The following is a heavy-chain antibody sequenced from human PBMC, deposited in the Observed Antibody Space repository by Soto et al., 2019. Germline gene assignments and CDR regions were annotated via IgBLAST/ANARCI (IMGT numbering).Heavy chain of an antibody. D-gene: IGHD3-3*01. CDR2: IWFDGSNK. CDR1: GFTFSSYG. Sequence: QVQLVESGGGVVQPGRSLRLSCAASGFTFSSYGMHWVRQAPGKGLEWVAVIWFDGSNKYYADSVKGRFTISRDNSKNTLYLQMNSLRAEYTAIYYCARDLDVLSGYYLFDYWGQGTLVTVSS. J-gene: IGHJ4*02. CDR3: ARDLDVLSGYYLFDY. V-gene: IGHV3-33*01.